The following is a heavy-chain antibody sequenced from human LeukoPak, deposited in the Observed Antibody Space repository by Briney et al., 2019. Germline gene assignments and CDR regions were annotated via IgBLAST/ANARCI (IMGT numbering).Heavy chain of an antibody. CDR3: ARDFNYYGSGSYCFDY. Sequence: GGSLRLSCAASGFTFSSYSMNWVRQAPGKGLEWVSSISSSSSYIYYADSVKGRFTISRENAKNSLYLQMNSLRAEDTAVYYCARDFNYYGSGSYCFDYWGQGTLVTVSS. D-gene: IGHD3-10*01. CDR2: ISSSSSYI. CDR1: GFTFSSYS. J-gene: IGHJ4*02. V-gene: IGHV3-21*01.